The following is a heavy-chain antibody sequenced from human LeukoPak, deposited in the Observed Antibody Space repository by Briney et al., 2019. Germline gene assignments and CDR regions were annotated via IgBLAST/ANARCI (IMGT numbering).Heavy chain of an antibody. J-gene: IGHJ4*02. CDR2: IYYSGST. CDR1: GFTFRDYA. V-gene: IGHV4-39*01. CDR3: ARYYCGGDCYSGYFDY. Sequence: GSLRLSCVVSGFTFRDYAMSWGRQAPGKGLEWIGNIYYSGSTYYNPSLKSRVTISVDTSKKQFSLRLSSVTAADTAVYYCARYYCGGDCYSGYFDYWGQGTLVTVSS. D-gene: IGHD2-21*02.